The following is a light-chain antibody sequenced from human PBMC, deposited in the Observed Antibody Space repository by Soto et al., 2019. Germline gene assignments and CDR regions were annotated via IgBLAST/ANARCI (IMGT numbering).Light chain of an antibody. CDR3: HQYGNTPYT. J-gene: IGKJ2*01. CDR1: QSVSSN. Sequence: EVVMTQSPATLSMSPGESATLSCRASQSVSSNLAWYQQKPGQAPRLLFYGASTRATGIPARFSGSGSGTDFTLTISSLQSEDFAVYYCHQYGNTPYTFGQGTRLEIK. V-gene: IGKV3D-15*01. CDR2: GAS.